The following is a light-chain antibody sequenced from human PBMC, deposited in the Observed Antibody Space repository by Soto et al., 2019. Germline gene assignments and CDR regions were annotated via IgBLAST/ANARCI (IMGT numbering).Light chain of an antibody. Sequence: EIVMTQSPATLSVSPGERATLSCRASQIVRTNLAWYQKKPGQAPRLLIYGASTRATGIPARFSGSGSGTESTLTISSLQSEDFAVYYCQQSYSTLTWTFGQGTKVDIK. CDR2: GAS. V-gene: IGKV3-15*01. J-gene: IGKJ1*01. CDR1: QIVRTN. CDR3: QQSYSTLTWT.